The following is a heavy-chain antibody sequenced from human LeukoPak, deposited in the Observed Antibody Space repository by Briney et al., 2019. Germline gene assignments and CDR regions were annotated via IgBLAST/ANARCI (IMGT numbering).Heavy chain of an antibody. CDR3: ARLKGHSSGWYPSYYFDY. Sequence: SETLSLTCTVSGASISSGCYYWSWIRQPPGKGLEWIVYIYYTGSTNYSSSLKSPVTISVDTSKNQFSLKLSSVTAADTAVYYCARLKGHSSGWYPSYYFDYWGQGTLVTVSS. CDR1: GASISSGCYY. V-gene: IGHV4-61*01. D-gene: IGHD6-19*01. J-gene: IGHJ4*02. CDR2: IYYTGST.